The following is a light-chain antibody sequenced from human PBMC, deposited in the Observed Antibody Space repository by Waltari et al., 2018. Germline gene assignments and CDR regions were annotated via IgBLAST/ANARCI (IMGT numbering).Light chain of an antibody. CDR1: VLAKKY. Sequence: SYELTQPSSVSVSPGQTATITCSGDVLAKKYSRWFQQKPGQAPVLVIYKDNERPSGIPERFSGSSSGTTVTLTISGVQVEDEADYYCYSAADNNLGVFGGGTKLTVL. CDR3: YSAADNNLGV. J-gene: IGLJ3*02. V-gene: IGLV3-27*01. CDR2: KDN.